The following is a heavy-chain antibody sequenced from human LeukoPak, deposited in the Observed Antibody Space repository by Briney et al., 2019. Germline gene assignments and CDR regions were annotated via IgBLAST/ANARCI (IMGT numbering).Heavy chain of an antibody. CDR2: ISYDGGNK. D-gene: IGHD2-21*01. Sequence: GGSLRLSCAASGFTFSSYAMHWVRQAPGKGLEWEAVISYDGGNKYYADSVKGRFTIPRDNSKNTLYLQMNTLRSDDTAVYYCARDLRSGGDDFDYWGQGTLVTVSS. J-gene: IGHJ4*02. CDR3: ARDLRSGGDDFDY. CDR1: GFTFSSYA. V-gene: IGHV3-30-3*01.